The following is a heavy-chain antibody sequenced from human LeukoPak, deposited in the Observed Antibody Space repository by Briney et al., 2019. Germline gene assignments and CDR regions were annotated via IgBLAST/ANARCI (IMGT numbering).Heavy chain of an antibody. CDR2: INWNGRSI. D-gene: IGHD6-6*01. Sequence: PGGSLRLSCAASRFTFDEYGMSWVRQTAGKGLEWVSGINWNGRSIGYADSVKGRFTVSRDNAKSSLYLQMNSLRAVDTAVYYCARDLDPSSSPFPYYFDYWGQGTLVTVSS. CDR3: ARDLDPSSSPFPYYFDY. CDR1: RFTFDEYG. V-gene: IGHV3-20*04. J-gene: IGHJ4*02.